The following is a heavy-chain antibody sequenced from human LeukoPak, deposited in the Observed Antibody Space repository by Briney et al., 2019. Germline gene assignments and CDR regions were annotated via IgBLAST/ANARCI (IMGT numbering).Heavy chain of an antibody. V-gene: IGHV1-24*01. CDR1: GYTLTELS. CDR3: ATRVSIAAAGSFDY. J-gene: IGHJ4*02. Sequence: ASVKVSCKVSGYTLTELSMHWVRQAPGKGLEWMGGFDPEDGETIYAQKFQGRVTMTEDTSTDTAYMELSSLRSEDTAVYYCATRVSIAAAGSFDYWGQGTLVTVSS. D-gene: IGHD6-13*01. CDR2: FDPEDGET.